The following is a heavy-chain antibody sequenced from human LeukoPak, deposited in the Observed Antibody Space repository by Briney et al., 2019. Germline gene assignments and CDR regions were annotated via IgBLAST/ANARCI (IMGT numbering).Heavy chain of an antibody. CDR3: AREVPNLDYFDQ. Sequence: GGSLRLSCAAPGFTFSSYAMHWVRQAPGKGLEWVAVISYDGSNKYYADSVKGRFTISRDNSKNTLYLQMNSLRAEDTAVYYCAREVPNLDYFDQWGQGTLVTVSS. V-gene: IGHV3-30-3*01. CDR2: ISYDGSNK. CDR1: GFTFSSYA. J-gene: IGHJ4*02.